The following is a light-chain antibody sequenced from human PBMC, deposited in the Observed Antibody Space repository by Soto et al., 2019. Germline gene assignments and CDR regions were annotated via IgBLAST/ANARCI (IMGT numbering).Light chain of an antibody. CDR1: SSDVGGYNY. V-gene: IGLV2-11*01. CDR3: CSYAGSFHVV. J-gene: IGLJ2*01. CDR2: DVS. Sequence: QSVLTQPRSVSGSPGQSVTISCTGTSSDVGGYNYVSWYQQHPGKAPKLMIYDVSKRPSGVPDRFSGSKSGNTAPLTISGLQAEDEADYYCCSYAGSFHVVFGGGTKLTVL.